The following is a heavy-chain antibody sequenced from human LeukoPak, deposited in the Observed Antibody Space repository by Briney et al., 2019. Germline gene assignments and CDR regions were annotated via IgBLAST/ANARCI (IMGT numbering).Heavy chain of an antibody. CDR2: INHSGST. V-gene: IGHV4-34*01. D-gene: IGHD3-3*01. CDR3: ARTQTYYDFWSGYSPFDY. J-gene: IGHJ4*02. CDR1: GGSFSGYY. Sequence: KPSETLSLTCAVYGGSFSGYYWSWIRQPPGKGLEWIGEINHSGSTNYNPSLKSRVTISVDTSKNQFSVKLSSVTAADTAVYYCARTQTYYDFWSGYSPFDYWGQGTLVTVSS.